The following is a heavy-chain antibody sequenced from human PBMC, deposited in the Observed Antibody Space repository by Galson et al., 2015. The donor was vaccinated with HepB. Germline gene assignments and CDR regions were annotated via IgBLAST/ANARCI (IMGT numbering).Heavy chain of an antibody. D-gene: IGHD5-12*01. CDR2: INEDGSVK. J-gene: IGHJ4*02. CDR3: ARQQVATARFDY. CDR1: GFTFRSHW. V-gene: IGHV3-7*01. Sequence: SLRLSCAVSGFTFRSHWMNWVRLAPGKGLEWVANINEDGSVKRYVDSVEGRFTISRDNANNSLFLQMNGLRAEDTAIYYCARQQVATARFDYCGQGTLGAVSS.